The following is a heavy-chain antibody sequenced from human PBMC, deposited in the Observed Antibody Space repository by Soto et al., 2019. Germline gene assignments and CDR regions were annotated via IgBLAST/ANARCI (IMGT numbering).Heavy chain of an antibody. CDR2: IYLSDSDT. V-gene: IGHV5-51*01. D-gene: IGHD4-4*01. Sequence: GESLKISCKTSGYSLTTYWLAWVRQMPGKGLEWMGIIYLSDSDTIYSPSAQGHFTISADKSIKTAYLQWSSLKASDTAIYYCATTFDYNGYFDPWGQGTQVSVS. CDR3: ATTFDYNGYFDP. CDR1: GYSLTTYW. J-gene: IGHJ5*02.